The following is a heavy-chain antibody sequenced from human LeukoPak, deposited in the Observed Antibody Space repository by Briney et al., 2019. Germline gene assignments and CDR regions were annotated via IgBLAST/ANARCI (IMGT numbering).Heavy chain of an antibody. V-gene: IGHV4-59*01. Sequence: SETLSLTCTVSGGSISSYYWSWIRQPPGKGLEWIGYIYYSGSTNFNPSLKSRVTISVDTSKNQFSLKLSSVTAADTAVYYCARVGRGYSSSWYVGYYYYMDVWGKGTTVTVSS. D-gene: IGHD6-13*01. CDR2: IYYSGST. CDR1: GGSISSYY. J-gene: IGHJ6*03. CDR3: ARVGRGYSSSWYVGYYYYMDV.